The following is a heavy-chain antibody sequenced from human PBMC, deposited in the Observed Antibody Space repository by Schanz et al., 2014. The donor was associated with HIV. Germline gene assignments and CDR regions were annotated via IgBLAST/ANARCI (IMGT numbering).Heavy chain of an antibody. D-gene: IGHD4-17*01. CDR3: AKGDWAHKVTTGVDV. Sequence: QVQLVESGGGVVQPGRSLRLSCAASGYTFSNYGMHWVRQAPGKGLEWVAVIWYDGSNKKYAESVQGRFIISRDDSKNTLYLQMNSLRAEDTAVYYCAKGDWAHKVTTGVDVWGQGTTVIVS. J-gene: IGHJ6*02. V-gene: IGHV3-33*06. CDR2: IWYDGSNK. CDR1: GYTFSNYG.